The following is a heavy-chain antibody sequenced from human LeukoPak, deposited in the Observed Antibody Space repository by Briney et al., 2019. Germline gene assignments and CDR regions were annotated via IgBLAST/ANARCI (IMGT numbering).Heavy chain of an antibody. J-gene: IGHJ3*01. CDR3: ARQSGGTAAFDL. D-gene: IGHD1-14*01. Sequence: SETLSLTCTVSGGSISSYYWSWIRQPPGKGLEWIGDIYYSGTTNYNPSLKSRVTISEDTSKNQFSLKLSSVTAADTAVYYCARQSGGTAAFDLWGQGTMVTVSS. CDR1: GGSISSYY. V-gene: IGHV4-59*08. CDR2: IYYSGTT.